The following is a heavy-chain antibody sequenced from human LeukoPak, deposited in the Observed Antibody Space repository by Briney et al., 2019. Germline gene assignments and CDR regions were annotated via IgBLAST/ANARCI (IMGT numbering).Heavy chain of an antibody. J-gene: IGHJ4*02. Sequence: PGGSLRLSCAASGFTVSNNYMSWVRQAPGKGLEWVSVIYSGGSAYYADSAKGRFTISRDNSKNTVYLQMNSLRAEDTAVYYCARDLNYDSAYWGQGTLVTVSS. CDR2: IYSGGSA. D-gene: IGHD3-22*01. CDR3: ARDLNYDSAY. CDR1: GFTVSNNY. V-gene: IGHV3-53*01.